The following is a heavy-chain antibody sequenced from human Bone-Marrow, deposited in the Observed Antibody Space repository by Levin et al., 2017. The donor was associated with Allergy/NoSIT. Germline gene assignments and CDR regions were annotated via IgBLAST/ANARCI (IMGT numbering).Heavy chain of an antibody. J-gene: IGHJ4*02. CDR3: SKEDWSDGPGLYFNY. CDR2: SGSST. V-gene: IGHV3-23*01. D-gene: IGHD1-1*01. CDR1: GFTFNIEA. Sequence: GESLKISCVGRGFTFNIEAMSWVRQAPGKGLEWVASSGSSTLYSDSVRGRFTISRDDSKNTLLLQMDSLRPEDTAIYFCSKEDWSDGPGLYFNYWGQGSLVTVSS.